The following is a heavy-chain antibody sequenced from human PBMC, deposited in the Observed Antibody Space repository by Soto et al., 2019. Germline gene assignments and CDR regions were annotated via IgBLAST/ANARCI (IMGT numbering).Heavy chain of an antibody. CDR3: AKDERYSSSSGVY. CDR2: ISGSGGST. V-gene: IGHV3-23*01. J-gene: IGHJ4*02. Sequence: GGSLRLSCAASGFTFSSYAMSWVRQAPGKGLEWVSAISGSGGSTYYADSVKGRFTISSDNSKNTLYLQMNSLRAEDTAVYYCAKDERYSSSSGVYWGQGTLVTVSS. D-gene: IGHD6-6*01. CDR1: GFTFSSYA.